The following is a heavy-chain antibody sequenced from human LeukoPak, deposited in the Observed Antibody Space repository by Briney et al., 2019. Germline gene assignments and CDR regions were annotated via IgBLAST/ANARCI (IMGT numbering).Heavy chain of an antibody. V-gene: IGHV3-30*18. CDR2: ISYDGSDK. CDR1: GFTFSSYG. Sequence: QPGRSLRLSCAASGFTFSSYGMHWVRQAPGRGLEWVAVISYDGSDKYYADSVKGRFTISRDNSKNTLYLQMNNLRAEDTAVYYCGKEEGVYYGSGTGYWGQGTLVTVSS. D-gene: IGHD3-10*01. J-gene: IGHJ4*02. CDR3: GKEEGVYYGSGTGY.